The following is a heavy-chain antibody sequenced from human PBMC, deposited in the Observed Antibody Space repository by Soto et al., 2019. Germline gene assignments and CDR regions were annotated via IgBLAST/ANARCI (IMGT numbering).Heavy chain of an antibody. J-gene: IGHJ6*02. CDR2: ISWNSVAI. V-gene: IGHV3-9*01. CDR1: GFTFDDYA. CDR3: AKRGLHNYELDV. Sequence: EVQLVESGGGLVQPGRSLRLSCVASGFTFDDYAMHWVRQAPEKGLEWVSSISWNSVAIDYADSVKGRFSISRDNAKNSLFLQMNSLRTEDTALYYCAKRGLHNYELDVWGQGTTVTVSS. D-gene: IGHD3-22*01.